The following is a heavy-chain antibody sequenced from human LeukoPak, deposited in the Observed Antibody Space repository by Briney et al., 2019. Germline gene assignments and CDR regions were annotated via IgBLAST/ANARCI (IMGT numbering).Heavy chain of an antibody. J-gene: IGHJ6*03. CDR3: ARGLRDEERHYGYYYMDV. CDR1: GDSDSGYY. V-gene: IGHV4-4*09. CDR2: FYTSANT. Sequence: SDTLSLTCTVSGDSDSGYYGSWIRQPPGKGLEWIGYFYTSANTNYNPSLKSRVTMSVDTSKNQFSLKLTSVTAADTAVYYCARGLRDEERHYGYYYMDVWGKGTTVTVSS. D-gene: IGHD3-22*01.